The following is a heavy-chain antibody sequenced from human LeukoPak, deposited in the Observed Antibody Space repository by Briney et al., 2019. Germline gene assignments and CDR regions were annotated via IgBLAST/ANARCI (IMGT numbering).Heavy chain of an antibody. Sequence: GGSLRLSCAASGFTSSDYYMSWIRQAPGKGLEWVSYISSSGSTIYYADSVKGRFTISRDNAKNSLYLQMNSLRAEDTAVYYCARDGAPPYYYYYMDVWGKGTTVTVSS. CDR1: GFTSSDYY. CDR3: ARDGAPPYYYYYMDV. J-gene: IGHJ6*03. D-gene: IGHD3-16*01. CDR2: ISSSGSTI. V-gene: IGHV3-11*04.